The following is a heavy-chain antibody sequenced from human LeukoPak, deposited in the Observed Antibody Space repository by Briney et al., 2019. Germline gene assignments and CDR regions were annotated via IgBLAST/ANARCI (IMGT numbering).Heavy chain of an antibody. CDR2: IWPGDSDT. CDR1: GYNFTTHW. CDR3: ARLKDYKYYGMDV. V-gene: IGHV5-51*01. J-gene: IGHJ6*02. Sequence: GESLKISCQGSGYNFTTHWIGWVRQMPGKGLEWMGIIWPGDSDTRYSPSFQGQVTISVDKSISTADLQWSSLKASDTAMYYCARLKDYKYYGMDVWGQGTTVTVFS.